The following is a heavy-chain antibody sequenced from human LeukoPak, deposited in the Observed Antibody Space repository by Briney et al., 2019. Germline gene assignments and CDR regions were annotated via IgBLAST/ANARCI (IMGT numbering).Heavy chain of an antibody. CDR2: IYWNDKR. J-gene: IGHJ4*02. CDR3: AHSRYYYGTGLFDY. Sequence: SGPTLVNPTQTLTLACTFSGFALTTSGVGVGLIRQPPGKALEWLALIYWNDKRRYSPSLKSRLTNTKDTSKNQVVLTMTNMDPVDTATYYCAHSRYYYGTGLFDYWGQGTPVTVSS. D-gene: IGHD3-10*01. CDR1: GFALTTSGVG. V-gene: IGHV2-5*01.